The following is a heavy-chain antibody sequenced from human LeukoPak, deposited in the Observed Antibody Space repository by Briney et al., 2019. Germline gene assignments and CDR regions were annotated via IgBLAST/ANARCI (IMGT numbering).Heavy chain of an antibody. CDR1: GFTFYSYW. D-gene: IGHD2-2*01. Sequence: GGSLRLSCAASGFTFYSYWMSWVRQAPGEGLEWVADINQDGSEKYYVDSVKGRFTISRDNAKNSLYLQMNSLRAEDTAVYYCARDEAHSSKDYWGQGTLVTVSS. J-gene: IGHJ4*02. V-gene: IGHV3-7*01. CDR3: ARDEAHSSKDY. CDR2: INQDGSEK.